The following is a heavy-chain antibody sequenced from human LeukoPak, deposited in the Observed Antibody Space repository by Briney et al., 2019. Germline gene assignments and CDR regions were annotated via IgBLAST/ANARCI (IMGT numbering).Heavy chain of an antibody. J-gene: IGHJ6*02. Sequence: GGSLRLSCAASGFTFSSYGMHWVRQAPGKGLEWMAVISYDGSNKYYADSVKGRFTISRDNSKNTLYLQMNSLRAEDTAVYYCAPWVYGSGSYSLYYGMDVWGQGTTVTVSS. CDR2: ISYDGSNK. V-gene: IGHV3-30*03. D-gene: IGHD3-10*01. CDR3: APWVYGSGSYSLYYGMDV. CDR1: GFTFSSYG.